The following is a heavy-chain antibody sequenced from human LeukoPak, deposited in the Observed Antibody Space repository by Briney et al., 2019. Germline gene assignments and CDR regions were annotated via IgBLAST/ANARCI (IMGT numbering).Heavy chain of an antibody. V-gene: IGHV4-34*01. CDR3: ARLLSHYYKKNYHDY. Sequence: SETLSLTCAVYGGSFSGYYWSWIRQPSGKGLEWIGEINHSGSTNYNPSLKSRVTISVDTSKNQFSLKLSSVTAADTAVYYCARLLSHYYKKNYHDYWGQGTLVTVSS. CDR2: INHSGST. CDR1: GGSFSGYY. J-gene: IGHJ4*02. D-gene: IGHD3-10*01.